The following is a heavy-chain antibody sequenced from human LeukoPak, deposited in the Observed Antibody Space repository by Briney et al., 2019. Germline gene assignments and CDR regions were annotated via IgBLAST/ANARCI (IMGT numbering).Heavy chain of an antibody. V-gene: IGHV1-69*04. CDR2: IIPIFGIA. J-gene: IGHJ6*02. CDR1: GGTFSSYA. Sequence: SVKVSCKASGGTFSSYAISWVRQAPGQGLEWMGRIIPIFGIANYAQKFQGRVTITADKFTSTAYMELSSLRSEDTAVYYCARGRYCSSTSCYRDYYYGMDVWGQGTTVTVSS. CDR3: ARGRYCSSTSCYRDYYYGMDV. D-gene: IGHD2-2*02.